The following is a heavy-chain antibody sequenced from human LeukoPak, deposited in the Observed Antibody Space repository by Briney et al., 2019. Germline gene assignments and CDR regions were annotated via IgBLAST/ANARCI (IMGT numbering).Heavy chain of an antibody. Sequence: SETLSLTCTVSGGSISNYYWSWIRQPAGKGLEWIGRISTSGSTNYNPSLRSRVTMSVDTSKNQFSLRLTSLTAADTAVYYCARDLRSSSWYVFDYWGQGTLVTVSS. D-gene: IGHD6-13*01. V-gene: IGHV4-4*07. CDR3: ARDLRSSSWYVFDY. CDR2: ISTSGST. J-gene: IGHJ4*02. CDR1: GGSISNYY.